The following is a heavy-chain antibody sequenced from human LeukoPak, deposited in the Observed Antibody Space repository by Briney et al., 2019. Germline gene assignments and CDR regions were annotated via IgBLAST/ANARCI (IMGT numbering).Heavy chain of an antibody. CDR2: ISNSGDDT. CDR3: AKTWYSTSMDY. CDR1: GFTLRNYA. Sequence: QPGGSQRLSCAASGFTLRNYAMSWVRQAPGKGLECVSVISNSGDDTYYADSVKGRFTISRDNSRNMLYLQMNSPRAEDTAVYYCAKTWYSTSMDYWGQGTLVAVSS. D-gene: IGHD6-6*01. V-gene: IGHV3-23*01. J-gene: IGHJ4*02.